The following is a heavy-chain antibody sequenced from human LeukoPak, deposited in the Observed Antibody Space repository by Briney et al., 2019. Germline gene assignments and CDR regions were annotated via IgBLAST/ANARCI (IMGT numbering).Heavy chain of an antibody. D-gene: IGHD3-10*01. CDR1: GCSIGSNSYY. Sequence: SETLSLTCTVSGCSIGSNSYYWGWIPQPTGKGREWIGSIDCSGCTSYTPSLKCPVTISIDRTKNQFSMKLRSVTAADTAVYYCTRGVLWVGELFGSNYYYYKDGWGKGITVTISS. CDR3: TRGVLWVGELFGSNYYYYKDG. V-gene: IGHV4-39*07. CDR2: IDCSGCT. J-gene: IGHJ6*03.